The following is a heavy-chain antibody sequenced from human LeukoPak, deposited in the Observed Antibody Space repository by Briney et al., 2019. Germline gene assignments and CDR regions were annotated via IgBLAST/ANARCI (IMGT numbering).Heavy chain of an antibody. Sequence: GGSLRLSCAASGFTFSSYAMSWVRQAPGKGLEWVSAISGSGGSTYYADSVKGRFTISRDTSKNTLYLQMNSPRAEDTAVYYCAKDQNSVVVITSRFDPWGQGTLVTVSS. D-gene: IGHD3-22*01. CDR3: AKDQNSVVVITSRFDP. V-gene: IGHV3-23*01. CDR2: ISGSGGST. CDR1: GFTFSSYA. J-gene: IGHJ5*02.